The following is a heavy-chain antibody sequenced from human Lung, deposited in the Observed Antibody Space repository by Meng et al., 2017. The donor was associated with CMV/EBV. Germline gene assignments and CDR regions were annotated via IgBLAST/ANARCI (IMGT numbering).Heavy chain of an antibody. CDR3: ARKVGCPSPTCYYYFYYAMDV. CDR1: GFTFITYA. J-gene: IGHJ6*02. Sequence: GGSLRLSXEASGFTFITYAMHWVRQAPGKGLEWVAIISFDGSNKYYADSVKGRFTISRDNSKNTLYLQMNSLRAEDTAVYYCARKVGCPSPTCYYYFYYAMDVWGQGTTVTVSS. CDR2: ISFDGSNK. D-gene: IGHD2-2*01. V-gene: IGHV3-30-3*01.